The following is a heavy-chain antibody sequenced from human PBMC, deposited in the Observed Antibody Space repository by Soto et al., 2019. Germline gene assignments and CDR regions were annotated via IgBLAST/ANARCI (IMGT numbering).Heavy chain of an antibody. J-gene: IGHJ5*02. CDR1: GGSISSNNL. V-gene: IGHV4-4*02. CDR3: ARGFTTVVTPNWFDP. CDR2: IYHSGST. Sequence: SETLSLTCAVSGGSISSNNLWSWVRQPPGKGLEWIGEIYHSGSTNYNPSLKSRVTISVDKSKNQFSLKLSSVTAADMAVYYCARGFTTVVTPNWFDPWGQGTLVTVSS. D-gene: IGHD4-17*01.